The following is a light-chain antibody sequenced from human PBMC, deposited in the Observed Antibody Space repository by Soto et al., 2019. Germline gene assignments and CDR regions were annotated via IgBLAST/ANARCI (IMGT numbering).Light chain of an antibody. CDR1: QSISSW. Sequence: DIQMTQSPSRLSASVGDRATITFRASQSISSWLAWYQQKPGKAPKLLIYDASTLQSGVPSRYSGSGSGTEFTLTISNLQPDDFATYYCQQYNSAWTFGQGTTGDIK. J-gene: IGKJ1*01. CDR2: DAS. CDR3: QQYNSAWT. V-gene: IGKV1-5*01.